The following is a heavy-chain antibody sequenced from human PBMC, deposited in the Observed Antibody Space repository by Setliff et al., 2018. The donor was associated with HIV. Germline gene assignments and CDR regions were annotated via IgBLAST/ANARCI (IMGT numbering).Heavy chain of an antibody. CDR2: INHSGST. V-gene: IGHV4-34*01. Sequence: PSETLSLTCAVYGGSFSGYYWSWIRQPPGKGLEWIGEINHSGSTNYNPSLKSRVTISVDTSKNQFSLKLTSVTVADTAVYYCARLGSHCKNAFCPPYWGQGTLVTVSS. D-gene: IGHD2-15*01. CDR3: ARLGSHCKNAFCPPY. J-gene: IGHJ4*02. CDR1: GGSFSGYY.